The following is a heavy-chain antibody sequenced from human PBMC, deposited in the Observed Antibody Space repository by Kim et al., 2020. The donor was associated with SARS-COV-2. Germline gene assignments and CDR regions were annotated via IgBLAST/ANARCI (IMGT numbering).Heavy chain of an antibody. Sequence: ASVKVSCKASGYTFISYGFSWVRQAPGQGLEWMGWISTYNGNTNYAQKLQGRVTMTTDTSTSTAYMELRSLRSDDTAVYYCARDTGETGANWFDPWGQGTLVTVSS. D-gene: IGHD3-10*01. CDR2: ISTYNGNT. J-gene: IGHJ5*02. V-gene: IGHV1-18*01. CDR1: GYTFISYG. CDR3: ARDTGETGANWFDP.